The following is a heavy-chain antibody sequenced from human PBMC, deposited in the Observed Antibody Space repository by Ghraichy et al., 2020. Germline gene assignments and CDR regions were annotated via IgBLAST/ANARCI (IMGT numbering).Heavy chain of an antibody. V-gene: IGHV3-23*01. Sequence: GGSLRLSCAASGFTFSSYAMSWVRQAPGKGLEWVSAISGSGGSTYYADSVKGRFTISRDNSKNTLYLQMNSLRAEDTAVYYCATKRGYNYGFFDYWGQGTLVTVSS. CDR3: ATKRGYNYGFFDY. D-gene: IGHD5-18*01. CDR1: GFTFSSYA. J-gene: IGHJ4*02. CDR2: ISGSGGST.